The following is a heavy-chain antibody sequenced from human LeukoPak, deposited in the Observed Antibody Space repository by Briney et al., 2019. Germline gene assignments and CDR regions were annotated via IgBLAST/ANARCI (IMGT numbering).Heavy chain of an antibody. CDR2: INHSGST. CDR3: ARGRAAVVN. J-gene: IGHJ4*02. CDR1: GDSISNNY. V-gene: IGHV4-34*01. D-gene: IGHD2-15*01. Sequence: PSETLSLTCTVSGDSISNNYWSWIRQPPGKGLEWIGEINHSGSTNYNPSLKSRVTISVDTSKNQFSLKLSSVTAADTAVYYCARGRAAVVNWGQGTLVTVSS.